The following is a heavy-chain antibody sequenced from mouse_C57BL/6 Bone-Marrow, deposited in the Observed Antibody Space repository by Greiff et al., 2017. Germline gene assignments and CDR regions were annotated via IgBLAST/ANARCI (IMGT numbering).Heavy chain of an antibody. CDR2: FDPENGDT. V-gene: IGHV14-4*01. Sequence: VQLQQSGAELVRPGASVKLSCTASGFNIKDDSMHWVKQRPEQGLEWIGWFDPENGDTEYDSKFQGKATITADTSSTTAYLQLSRLTSEDTAVYYCTTLPYYGYDDGFDYWGQGTTLTGSS. D-gene: IGHD2-9*01. CDR3: TTLPYYGYDDGFDY. J-gene: IGHJ2*01. CDR1: GFNIKDDS.